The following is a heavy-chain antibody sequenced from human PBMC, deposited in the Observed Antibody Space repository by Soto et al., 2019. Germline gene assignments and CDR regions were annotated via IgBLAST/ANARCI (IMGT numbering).Heavy chain of an antibody. D-gene: IGHD1-26*01. CDR2: MQPSTGRT. CDR1: GYSFTSLD. V-gene: IGHV1-8*01. Sequence: ASVKGSCKASGYSFTSLDINWVRQTAGQGLEWMGWMQPSTGRTGYAQKFQGRVTMTRDTSINTAYMELTTLTSDDTAFYYCARGVSAGVDYWGQGTMVTVYS. CDR3: ARGVSAGVDY. J-gene: IGHJ4*02.